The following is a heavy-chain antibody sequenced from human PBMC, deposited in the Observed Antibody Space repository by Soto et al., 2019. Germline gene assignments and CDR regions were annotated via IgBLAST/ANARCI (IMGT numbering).Heavy chain of an antibody. CDR3: ARALAAAGAYYFDY. Sequence: ASVKVSCKASGYTFTGYYMHWVRQAPGQGLEWMGWINPNSGGTNYAQKFQGWVTMTRDTSISTAYMELSRLRSDDTAVYYCARALAAAGAYYFDYWGQRTLVTVSS. CDR2: INPNSGGT. J-gene: IGHJ4*02. CDR1: GYTFTGYY. V-gene: IGHV1-2*04. D-gene: IGHD6-13*01.